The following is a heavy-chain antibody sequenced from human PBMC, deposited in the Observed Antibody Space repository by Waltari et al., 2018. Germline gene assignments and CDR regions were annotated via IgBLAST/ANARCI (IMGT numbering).Heavy chain of an antibody. J-gene: IGHJ5*02. CDR2: IDYSCST. D-gene: IGHD3-10*01. V-gene: IGHV4-31*03. CDR1: CAPISSGGYY. Sequence: VQLQVSGPVLVKPSQTVCLPCTVSCAPISSGGYYWDWSRQHPGQGLVWIGYIDYSCSTYSNPSLKSRVTISVDTSKNQFSLKLSSVTAADTAVYYCARLTRSGSYPRANNWFDPWGQGTLVTVSS. CDR3: ARLTRSGSYPRANNWFDP.